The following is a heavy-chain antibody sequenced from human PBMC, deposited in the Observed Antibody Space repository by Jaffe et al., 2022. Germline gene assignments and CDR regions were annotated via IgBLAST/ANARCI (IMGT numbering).Heavy chain of an antibody. Sequence: EVQLLESGGGLVQPGGSLRLSCAASGFTFSSYAMSWVRQAPGKGLEWVSAISGSGGSTYYADSVKGRFTISRDNSKNTLYLQMNSLRAEDTAVYYCAKDGYDFWSGYYIGTGWSGFDPWGQGTLVTVSS. V-gene: IGHV3-23*01. CDR2: ISGSGGST. J-gene: IGHJ5*02. CDR3: AKDGYDFWSGYYIGTGWSGFDP. D-gene: IGHD3-3*01. CDR1: GFTFSSYA.